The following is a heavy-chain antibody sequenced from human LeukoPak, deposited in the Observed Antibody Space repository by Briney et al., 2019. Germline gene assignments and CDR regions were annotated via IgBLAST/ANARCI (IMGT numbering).Heavy chain of an antibody. CDR2: IYPPNSES. CDR1: GYSFSNNW. CDR3: ARLTSGNWGDAYDI. V-gene: IGHV5-51*01. Sequence: PEESLKISCKASGYSFSNNWIGWVRQMPGKGLEWIGTIYPPNSESRYGPSFQGQVTFSADSSITTAYLQWSSLKASDTAMYYCARLTSGNWGDAYDIWGQGTMVTVSS. J-gene: IGHJ3*02. D-gene: IGHD3-10*01.